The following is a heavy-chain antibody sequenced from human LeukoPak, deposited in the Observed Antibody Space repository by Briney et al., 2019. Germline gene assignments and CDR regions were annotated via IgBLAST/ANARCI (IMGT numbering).Heavy chain of an antibody. D-gene: IGHD2-2*03. CDR2: INPNSGGT. CDR1: GYTFTGYY. CDR3: ARAGLDIVVVPAAFTFDY. Sequence: ASVTVSCKASGYTFTGYYMHWVRQAPGQGLEWMGWINPNSGGTNYAQKFQGRVTMTRDTSISTAYMELSRLRSDDTAVYYCARAGLDIVVVPAAFTFDYWGQGTLVTVSS. J-gene: IGHJ4*02. V-gene: IGHV1-2*02.